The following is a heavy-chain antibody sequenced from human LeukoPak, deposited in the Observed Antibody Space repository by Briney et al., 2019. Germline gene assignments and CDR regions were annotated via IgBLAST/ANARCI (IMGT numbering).Heavy chain of an antibody. CDR2: IYPGDSDT. CDR3: ARRVGSYEYFDY. D-gene: IGHD1-26*01. CDR1: GYSFSTYW. Sequence: GESLQISCKGSGYSFSTYWIAWVRQMPGKGLEWMGIIYPGDSDTRYSLSFQGQVTISADKSISNAYLQWSSLKASDTAMYYCARRVGSYEYFDYWGQGTLVTVSS. J-gene: IGHJ4*02. V-gene: IGHV5-51*01.